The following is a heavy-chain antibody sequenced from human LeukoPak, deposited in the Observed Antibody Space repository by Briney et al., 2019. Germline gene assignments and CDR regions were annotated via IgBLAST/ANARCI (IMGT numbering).Heavy chain of an antibody. D-gene: IGHD5-24*01. CDR1: GGSISSGGYY. CDR2: IYHSGST. CDR3: ARDYISVSAEMALGDAFDI. J-gene: IGHJ3*02. V-gene: IGHV4-61*08. Sequence: PSETLSLTCTVSGGSISSGGYYWSWIRQPPGKGLEWIGYIYHSGSTNYNPSLKSRVTISVDTSKNQFSLKLSSVTAADTAVYYCARDYISVSAEMALGDAFDIWGQGTMVTVSS.